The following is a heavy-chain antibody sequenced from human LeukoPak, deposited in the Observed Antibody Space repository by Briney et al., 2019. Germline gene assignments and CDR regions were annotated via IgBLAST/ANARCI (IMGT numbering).Heavy chain of an antibody. Sequence: GGSLRLSYAASGFTFSSYAMSWVRQAPGKGLEWVSAISGSGGSTYYADSVKGRFTISRDNSKNTLYLQMNSLRAEDTAVYYCAKDRGSLIMPGYFDYWGQGTLVTVSS. CDR2: ISGSGGST. D-gene: IGHD1-26*01. CDR1: GFTFSSYA. CDR3: AKDRGSLIMPGYFDY. V-gene: IGHV3-23*01. J-gene: IGHJ4*02.